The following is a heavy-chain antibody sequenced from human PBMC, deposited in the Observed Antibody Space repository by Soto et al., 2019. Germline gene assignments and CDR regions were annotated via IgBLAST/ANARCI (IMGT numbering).Heavy chain of an antibody. J-gene: IGHJ5*02. Sequence: PGGSLRLSCAASGFTFSSYGMHWVRQAPGKGLEWVAVISYDGSNKYYADSVKGRFTISRDNSKNTLYLQMNSLRAEDTAVYYCAKDRFRSDYYDSSGYMGFDPWGQGTLVTVSS. CDR1: GFTFSSYG. D-gene: IGHD3-22*01. CDR2: ISYDGSNK. CDR3: AKDRFRSDYYDSSGYMGFDP. V-gene: IGHV3-30*18.